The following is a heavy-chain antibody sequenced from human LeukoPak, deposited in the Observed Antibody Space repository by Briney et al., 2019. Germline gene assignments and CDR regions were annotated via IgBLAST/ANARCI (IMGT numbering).Heavy chain of an antibody. J-gene: IGHJ6*02. CDR3: ARDPHLDYEGMDV. Sequence: ASVKVSFKASGYSLTGYYMHWVRQAPGQGPEWMGWINPNTGGTRYAQKFQGRVTMTRDTSTSTAYMELRSLRSDDTAVYYCARDPHLDYEGMDVWGQGTTVTVSS. V-gene: IGHV1-2*02. CDR2: INPNTGGT. CDR1: GYSLTGYY.